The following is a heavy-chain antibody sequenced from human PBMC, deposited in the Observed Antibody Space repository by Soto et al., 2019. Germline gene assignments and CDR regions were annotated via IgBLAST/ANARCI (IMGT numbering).Heavy chain of an antibody. Sequence: SETLSLTSTVSGGSISSYDGSWIRQPPGKGLEWIGYIYYSGSTNYNPSLKSRVTISVDTSKNQFSLKLSSVTAADTAVYYCARVQNRRVHNFYYFDYWGQGTLVTVSS. J-gene: IGHJ4*02. CDR2: IYYSGST. CDR3: ARVQNRRVHNFYYFDY. CDR1: GGSISSYD. V-gene: IGHV4-59*01. D-gene: IGHD1-20*01.